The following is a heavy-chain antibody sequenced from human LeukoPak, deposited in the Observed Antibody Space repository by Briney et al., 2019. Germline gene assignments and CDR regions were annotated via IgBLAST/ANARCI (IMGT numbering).Heavy chain of an antibody. J-gene: IGHJ4*02. V-gene: IGHV1-69*13. D-gene: IGHD4-11*01. CDR1: GGTFSSYA. CDR3: ARVGGRTVTTTSFDY. Sequence: SVKVSCKASGGTFSSYAISWVRQAPGQGLEWMGGIIPIFGTANYAQKFQGRVTITADESTSTAYMELSSLRSEDTAVYYCARVGGRTVTTTSFDYWGQGTLVTVSS. CDR2: IIPIFGTA.